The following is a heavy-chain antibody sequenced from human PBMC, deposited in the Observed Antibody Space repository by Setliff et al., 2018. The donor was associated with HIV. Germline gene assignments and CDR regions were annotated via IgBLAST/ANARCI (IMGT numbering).Heavy chain of an antibody. CDR3: ARAGMGALRSLFDY. Sequence: GASVKVSCKASGYTFTDYYIHWVRPAPGQGLEWMGLINSASGGTNYAQNFQGRVTVTRDTSKNQFSLKLNSVTAADTAIYYCARAGMGALRSLFDYWGQGTLVTVSS. J-gene: IGHJ4*02. V-gene: IGHV1-2*02. D-gene: IGHD1-26*01. CDR1: GYTFTDYY. CDR2: INSASGGT.